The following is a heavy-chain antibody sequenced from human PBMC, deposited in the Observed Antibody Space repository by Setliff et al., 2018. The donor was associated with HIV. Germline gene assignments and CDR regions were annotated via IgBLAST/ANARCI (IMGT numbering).Heavy chain of an antibody. Sequence: ASVKVSCKAFGYTFINYGVSWVRQAPGQGLEWMGWISAYNGNTNYPQKLQDRVTMTTDTSTSTAYMELRSLRSDDTAVYYCARDGYYYGSGSYSSFDYWGQGTLVTVSS. CDR3: ARDGYYYGSGSYSSFDY. CDR2: ISAYNGNT. J-gene: IGHJ4*02. V-gene: IGHV1-18*01. D-gene: IGHD3-10*01. CDR1: GYTFINYG.